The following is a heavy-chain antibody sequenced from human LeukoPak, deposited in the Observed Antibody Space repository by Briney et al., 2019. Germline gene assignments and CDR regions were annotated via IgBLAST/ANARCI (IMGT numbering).Heavy chain of an antibody. Sequence: GGSLRLSCAASGFTFSSYAMSWVRQAPGKGLEWVSTISGSGDTTYYADSVKGRFTISRDNSKNTLYLQMNSLRAEDTAVYYCARSPSYYYYYMDVWGKGTTVTVSS. V-gene: IGHV3-23*01. CDR2: ISGSGDTT. CDR1: GFTFSSYA. J-gene: IGHJ6*03. CDR3: ARSPSYYYYYMDV.